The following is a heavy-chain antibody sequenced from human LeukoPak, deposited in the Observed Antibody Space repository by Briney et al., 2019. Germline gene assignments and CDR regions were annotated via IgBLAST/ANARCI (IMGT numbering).Heavy chain of an antibody. Sequence: GGSPRLSCAASGFTFGSYGMSWVRQAPGKGLEWVSAISGGGGSTYYADSVKGRFTISRDNSKNTLYLQMNSLRAEDTAVYYCAKDSEGDYWGQGTLVTVSS. CDR2: ISGGGGST. CDR1: GFTFGSYG. D-gene: IGHD1-14*01. V-gene: IGHV3-23*01. J-gene: IGHJ4*02. CDR3: AKDSEGDY.